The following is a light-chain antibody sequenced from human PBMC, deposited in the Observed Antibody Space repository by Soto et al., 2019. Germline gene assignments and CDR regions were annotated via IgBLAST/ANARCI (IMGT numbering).Light chain of an antibody. J-gene: IGLJ1*01. V-gene: IGLV2-14*03. CDR3: SSFRLRTTSYL. CDR2: DVS. CDR1: SSDIGDSNY. Sequence: QSVLTQPASVSGSPGQSITISCTGTSSDIGDSNYVSWYQQHPGKAPKLVIYDVSNRPSGVSNRFSGSKSANTASLTISGLQAEDDSDYYCSSFRLRTTSYLFGSGTRSTVL.